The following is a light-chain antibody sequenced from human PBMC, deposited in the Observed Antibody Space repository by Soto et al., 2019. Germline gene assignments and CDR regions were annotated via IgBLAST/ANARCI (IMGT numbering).Light chain of an antibody. CDR3: QQYGRTPYT. Sequence: EIELTPSPGTLSLSPGERATLSCRASQRVGSNYLAWYQQKPAQAPRRLIYAASSSTTVIQHRFSGSGSGTVFTITSSRLEPEDFAVYYWQQYGRTPYTFGQGTKVDI. CDR2: AAS. V-gene: IGKV3-20*01. J-gene: IGKJ2*01. CDR1: QRVGSNY.